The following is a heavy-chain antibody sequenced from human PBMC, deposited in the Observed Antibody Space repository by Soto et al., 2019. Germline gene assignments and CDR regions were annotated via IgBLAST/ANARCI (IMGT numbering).Heavy chain of an antibody. Sequence: ASVKVSCKASGYTFTSYGISWVRQAPGQGLEWMGWISAYNGNTNYAQKLQGRVTMTTDTSTSTAYMELRSLRSDDTAVYYCAREVAARPSKGAYCDYWGQGTLVTVSS. CDR1: GYTFTSYG. CDR3: AREVAARPSKGAYCDY. CDR2: ISAYNGNT. V-gene: IGHV1-18*01. J-gene: IGHJ4*02. D-gene: IGHD6-6*01.